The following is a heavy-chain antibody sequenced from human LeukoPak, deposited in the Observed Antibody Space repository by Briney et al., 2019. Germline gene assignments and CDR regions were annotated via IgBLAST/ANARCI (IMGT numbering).Heavy chain of an antibody. CDR3: ARGGYYYYYYYMDV. CDR1: GFTFSSYS. Sequence: GGSLRLSCAASGFTFSSYSMSWVRQAPGKGLEWVSLIYSGGSTYYADSVKGRFTISRDNAKNSLYLQMNSLRAEDTAVYYCARGGYYYYYYYMDVWGKGTTVTVSS. V-gene: IGHV3-66*01. D-gene: IGHD3-10*01. J-gene: IGHJ6*03. CDR2: IYSGGST.